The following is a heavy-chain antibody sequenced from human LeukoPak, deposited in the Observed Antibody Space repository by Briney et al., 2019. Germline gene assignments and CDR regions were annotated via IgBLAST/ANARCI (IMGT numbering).Heavy chain of an antibody. CDR3: ASPATQLRGVIWAVPDY. J-gene: IGHJ4*02. CDR1: GFTFSNYA. D-gene: IGHD3-10*01. Sequence: GGSLRLSCAASGFTFSNYAMSWVRQAPGKGLEWVSSISASGGSTYYADSVKGRFTISRDDSKNTLSLQMNSLTAEATAVYYCASPATQLRGVIWAVPDYWGQGTLVTVSS. CDR2: ISASGGST. V-gene: IGHV3-23*01.